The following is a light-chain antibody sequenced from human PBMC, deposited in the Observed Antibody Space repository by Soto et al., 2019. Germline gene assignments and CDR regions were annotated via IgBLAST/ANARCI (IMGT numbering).Light chain of an antibody. CDR1: QSVSSY. CDR3: QQRSNWPRFT. J-gene: IGKJ3*01. V-gene: IGKV3-11*01. Sequence: EIVLTQSTATLSLSPGERATLSCRASQSVSSYLAWYQQKPGQAPRLLIYDASNRDTGIPARFSGSGSGTDFTLTISSLEPEDLAVYYFQQRSNWPRFTFGPGTKVDIK. CDR2: DAS.